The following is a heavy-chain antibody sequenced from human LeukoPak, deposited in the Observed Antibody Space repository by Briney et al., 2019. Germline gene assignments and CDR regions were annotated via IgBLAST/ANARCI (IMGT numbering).Heavy chain of an antibody. CDR1: GDSVSSDSAA. CDR3: ARDPVGGSTIFDS. J-gene: IGHJ4*02. D-gene: IGHD1-26*01. CDR2: TYFRSKWYC. V-gene: IGHV6-1*01. Sequence: PSQTLSLTCAISGDSVSSDSAAWNWIRQSPSRGLEWLARTYFRSKWYCDYALAVKGRITINPDTSKNQFSLQLNSVTPEDTAVYFCARDPVGGSTIFDSWGQGTLVTVSS.